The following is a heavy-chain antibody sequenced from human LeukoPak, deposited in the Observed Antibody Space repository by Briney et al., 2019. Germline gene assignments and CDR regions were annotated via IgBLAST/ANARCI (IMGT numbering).Heavy chain of an antibody. CDR1: GGSISSSSYY. Sequence: TPSETLSLTCTVSGGSISSSSYYWGWIRQPPGKGLEWIGSIYYSGSTYYNPSLKSRVTISVDTSKNQFSLKLSSVTAADTAVYYCARDGSSSWYEGLNFDYWGQGTLVTVSS. V-gene: IGHV4-39*07. CDR3: ARDGSSSWYEGLNFDY. D-gene: IGHD6-13*01. CDR2: IYYSGST. J-gene: IGHJ4*02.